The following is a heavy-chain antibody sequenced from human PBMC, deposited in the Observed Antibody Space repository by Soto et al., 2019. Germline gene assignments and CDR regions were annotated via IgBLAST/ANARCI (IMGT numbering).Heavy chain of an antibody. CDR3: VKDIYYFDY. D-gene: IGHD2-21*01. J-gene: IGHJ4*02. V-gene: IGHV4-4*02. CDR2: IYHSGST. CDR1: GGSIRGSNW. Sequence: SETLSLTCAVSGGSIRGSNWWSWVRQPPGKGLEWIGEIYHSGSTNYNPSLESRVTISVDKSKNQFSLKLTSVTAADTAVYYCVKDIYYFDYWGQGTLVT.